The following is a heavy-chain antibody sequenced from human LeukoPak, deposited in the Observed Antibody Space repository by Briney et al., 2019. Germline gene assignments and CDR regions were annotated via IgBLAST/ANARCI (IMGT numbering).Heavy chain of an antibody. CDR2: ISSNGGSI. CDR1: GFTFSSYA. D-gene: IGHD4-17*01. CDR3: ARDGDYGDYGDY. Sequence: GGSLRLSCAASGFTFSSYAMHWVRQAPGKGLEYVSAISSNGGSIYYANSVKGRFTISRDNSKNTLYLQMGSLRAEDMAVYYCARDGDYGDYGDYWGQGTLVTVSS. J-gene: IGHJ4*02. V-gene: IGHV3-64*01.